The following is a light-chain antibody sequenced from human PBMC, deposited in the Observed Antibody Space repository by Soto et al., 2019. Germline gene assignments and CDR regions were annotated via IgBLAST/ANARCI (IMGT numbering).Light chain of an antibody. CDR2: DAS. CDR1: QRVYSN. CDR3: QQRHNSWT. J-gene: IGKJ1*01. V-gene: IGKV3-11*01. Sequence: EIFMTQSPDTLSVSPGESATPSCRASQRVYSNLAWYQQRPGQAPRLLIYDASNRATGIPARFSGSGSGTDFTLTISSLEPEDFALYYCQQRHNSWTFGQGTKVDIK.